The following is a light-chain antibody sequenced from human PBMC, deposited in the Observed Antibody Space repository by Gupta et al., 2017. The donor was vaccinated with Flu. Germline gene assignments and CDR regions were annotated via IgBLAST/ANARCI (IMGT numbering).Light chain of an antibody. Sequence: SYELTQPPSVSVSAGQTASISCSGDELGDKYTFWYQQKAGQSPGVVIYQDSKRPSGIPERFSGSSSGKTATLTISGTQAMDEADYYCQAWDRTTVVFGGGTKVTVL. J-gene: IGLJ2*01. CDR2: QDS. CDR3: QAWDRTTVV. CDR1: ELGDKY. V-gene: IGLV3-1*01.